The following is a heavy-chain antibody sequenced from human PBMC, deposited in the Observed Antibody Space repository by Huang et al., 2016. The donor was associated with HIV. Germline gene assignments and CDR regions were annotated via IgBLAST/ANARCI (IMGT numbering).Heavy chain of an antibody. J-gene: IGHJ2*01. V-gene: IGHV1-69*13. D-gene: IGHD3-22*01. CDR2: IVPLLDQT. Sequence: QVPLVQSGAEVKKPGSSVKVSCKASGGTFKTYAISWVRQAPGQGLEWMGVIVPLLDQTHDAQDCQDRFTFTADESTSTMYRELRRLRFEDTAVYYCAGPHYYDDGGHHWYFDVWGRGTLVTVSS. CDR3: AGPHYYDDGGHHWYFDV. CDR1: GGTFKTYA.